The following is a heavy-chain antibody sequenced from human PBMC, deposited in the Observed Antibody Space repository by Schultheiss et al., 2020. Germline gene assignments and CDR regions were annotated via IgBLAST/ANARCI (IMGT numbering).Heavy chain of an antibody. V-gene: IGHV4-59*01. CDR1: GGSFSGYY. Sequence: SETLSLTCAVYGGSFSGYYWSWIRQPPGKGLEWIGYIYYSGSTNYNPSLKSRVTISVDTSKNQFSLKLSSVTAADTAVYYCARVAPGKEAFDIWGQGTMVTVSS. D-gene: IGHD1-26*01. CDR3: ARVAPGKEAFDI. J-gene: IGHJ3*02. CDR2: IYYSGST.